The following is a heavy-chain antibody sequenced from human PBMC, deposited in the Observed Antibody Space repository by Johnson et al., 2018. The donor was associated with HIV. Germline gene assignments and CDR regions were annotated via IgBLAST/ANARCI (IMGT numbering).Heavy chain of an antibody. D-gene: IGHD1-26*01. CDR3: AKDEFKWELLHI. Sequence: LVESGGDLVQPGGSLRLSCEVSGFTFSGYAMNWVRQAPGKGLEWVAVISYDGSNTYYADSVKGRVTISRDNSKNTLYLQMNSLRAEDTAVYYCAKDEFKWELLHIWGQGTMVTVSS. V-gene: IGHV3-30*19. CDR2: ISYDGSNT. CDR1: GFTFSGYA. J-gene: IGHJ3*02.